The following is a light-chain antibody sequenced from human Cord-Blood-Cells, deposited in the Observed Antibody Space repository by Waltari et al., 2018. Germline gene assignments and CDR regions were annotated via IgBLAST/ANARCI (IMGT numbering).Light chain of an antibody. V-gene: IGKV3-20*01. CDR1: QSVSSSY. CDR3: QQYGSSPPYT. Sequence: EIVLTQSPGPLSLSPGERATLSCMASQSVSSSYLAWYQQKPGQPPRLLIYGASSRATGITDRFSGSGSGTDFTHTISRLEAEDFAVYYCQQYGSSPPYTFGQGTKLEIK. CDR2: GAS. J-gene: IGKJ2*01.